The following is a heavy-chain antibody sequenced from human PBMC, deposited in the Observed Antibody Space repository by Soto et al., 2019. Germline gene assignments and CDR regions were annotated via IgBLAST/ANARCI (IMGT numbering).Heavy chain of an antibody. CDR1: GYTFIGYY. CDR3: GRDGVGATPLGWFDP. J-gene: IGHJ5*02. Sequence: QVQLVQSGAEVKKPGASVKVSCKASGYTFIGYYIHWVRQAPGQGLEWMGGINPRSGDTTYAQKFLGRLTMTRDTSISTAYMELSSLRSDDTAVYYCGRDGVGATPLGWFDPWGQGSLVTVSS. D-gene: IGHD1-26*01. CDR2: INPRSGDT. V-gene: IGHV1-2*02.